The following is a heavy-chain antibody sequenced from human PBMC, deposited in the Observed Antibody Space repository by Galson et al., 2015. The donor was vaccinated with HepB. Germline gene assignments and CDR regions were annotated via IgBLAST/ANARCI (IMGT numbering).Heavy chain of an antibody. CDR3: AKVWERFDY. J-gene: IGHJ4*02. Sequence: SLRLSCAASGFSFSSHDMHWVRQAPGKGLQCVAVISHDGGNKYYADSVKGRFTISRDNSKNTLYLQMNSLRAEDTAVYYCAKVWERFDYWGQGILVTVSS. D-gene: IGHD1-26*01. V-gene: IGHV3-30*18. CDR2: ISHDGGNK. CDR1: GFSFSSHD.